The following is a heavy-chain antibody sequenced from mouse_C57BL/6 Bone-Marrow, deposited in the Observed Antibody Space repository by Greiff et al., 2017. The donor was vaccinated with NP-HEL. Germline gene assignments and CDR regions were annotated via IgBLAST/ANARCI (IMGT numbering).Heavy chain of an antibody. CDR3: ARRGGGSRPWFAY. Sequence: EVQLVESGGDLVKPGGSLKLSCAASGFTFSSYGMSWVRQTPDKRLEWVATISSGGSYTYYPDSVKGRFPISRDNAKNTLYLQMSSLKSEDTAMYYCARRGGGSRPWFAYWGQGTLVTVSA. V-gene: IGHV5-6*01. CDR2: ISSGGSYT. CDR1: GFTFSSYG. J-gene: IGHJ3*01. D-gene: IGHD1-1*01.